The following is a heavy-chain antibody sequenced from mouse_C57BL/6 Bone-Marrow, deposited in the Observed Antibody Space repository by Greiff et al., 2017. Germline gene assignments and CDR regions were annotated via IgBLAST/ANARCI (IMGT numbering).Heavy chain of an antibody. CDR2: VYPYNGGT. Sequence: EVQLQQSGPVLVKPGPSVKISCKASGFTFTDYYMHWVKQSHGKSLEWIGLVYPYNGGTSYNQKFKGKATLTVDTSSSTAYMELNSLTSEDSAVEYCAGVYYGLNWYFDVWGTGTTVTVSS. D-gene: IGHD1-2*01. V-gene: IGHV1-36*01. CDR3: AGVYYGLNWYFDV. CDR1: GFTFTDYY. J-gene: IGHJ1*03.